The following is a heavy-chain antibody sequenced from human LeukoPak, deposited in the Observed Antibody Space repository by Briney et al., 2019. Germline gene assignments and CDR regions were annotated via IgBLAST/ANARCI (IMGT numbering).Heavy chain of an antibody. D-gene: IGHD1-26*01. V-gene: IGHV1-69*13. J-gene: IGHJ5*02. CDR3: ARKLRLGGNWFDP. Sequence: ASVKFSCKTSGGTFTSYAITWVRQAPGQGLNWMGKIIPISGTTNYAQKFQGRVTFTADESTSTAYMELSSLRSEDTALYYCARKLRLGGNWFDPWGQGTLVTVSS. CDR1: GGTFTSYA. CDR2: IIPISGTT.